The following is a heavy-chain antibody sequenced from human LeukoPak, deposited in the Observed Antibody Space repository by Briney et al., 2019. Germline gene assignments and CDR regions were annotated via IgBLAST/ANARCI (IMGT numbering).Heavy chain of an antibody. CDR1: GGSISSYY. Sequence: SETLSLTCTVSGGSISSYYWSWIRQPPGKGLEWIGEINHSGSTNYNPSLKSRVTISVDTSKNQFSLKLSSVTAADTAVYYCARDRSNWNYRSNWFDPWGQGTLVTVSS. CDR2: INHSGST. D-gene: IGHD1-7*01. V-gene: IGHV4-34*01. CDR3: ARDRSNWNYRSNWFDP. J-gene: IGHJ5*02.